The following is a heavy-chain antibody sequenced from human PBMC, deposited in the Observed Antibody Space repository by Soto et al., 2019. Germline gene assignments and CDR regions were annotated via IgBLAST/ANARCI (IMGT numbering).Heavy chain of an antibody. V-gene: IGHV4-30-4*01. CDR1: GDSISSADYY. CDR2: IFYSGTP. J-gene: IGHJ6*02. D-gene: IGHD1-1*01. CDR3: ARDLWVEPELYYYGMDV. Sequence: QVQLQESGPGLVRPSQTLSLTCTVSGDSISSADYYWSWIRQTPGKGLEWIGHIFYSGTPYYNPSLKSRLTISVDTSKTHFSLRLTSVTAADTAVYYCARDLWVEPELYYYGMDVWGPGTTVTVSS.